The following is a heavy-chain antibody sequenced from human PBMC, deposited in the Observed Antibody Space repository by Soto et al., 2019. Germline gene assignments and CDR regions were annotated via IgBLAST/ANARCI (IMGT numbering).Heavy chain of an antibody. D-gene: IGHD6-13*01. CDR3: AKMGELVPAY. CDR2: ISGSGGST. J-gene: IGHJ4*02. CDR1: GFTFSSYA. V-gene: IGHV3-23*01. Sequence: EVQLLESGGGLVQPGGSLRLSCAASGFTFSSYAMSWVRQAPGKGLEWVSAISGSGGSTYYADSVKGRFTISRDNSKNTLFLQMNSLGAEGTAVYYCAKMGELVPAYWGQGTLVTVSS.